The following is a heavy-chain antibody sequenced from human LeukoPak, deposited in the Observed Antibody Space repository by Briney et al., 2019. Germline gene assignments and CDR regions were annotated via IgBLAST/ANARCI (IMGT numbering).Heavy chain of an antibody. J-gene: IGHJ6*04. CDR1: GFTFSSYE. CDR2: ISSSGSTI. CDR3: AELGITMIGGV. V-gene: IGHV3-48*03. Sequence: GGSLRLSCAASGFTFSSYEMNWVRQAPGKGLEWVSYISSSGSTIYYADSVKGRFTISRDNAKNSLYPQMNSLGAEDTAVYCCAELGITMIGGVWGKGTTVTISS. D-gene: IGHD3-10*02.